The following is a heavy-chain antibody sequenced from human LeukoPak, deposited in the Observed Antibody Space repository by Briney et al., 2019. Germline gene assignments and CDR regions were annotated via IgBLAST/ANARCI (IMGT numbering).Heavy chain of an antibody. V-gene: IGHV4-4*07. J-gene: IGHJ4*02. CDR1: GGSISSYY. Sequence: SETLSLTCTVSGGSISSYYWSWIRQPAGKGLEWIGRTYTSGSTNYNPSLKSRVTISVDTSKNQFSLKLSSVTAADTAVYYCARGRWNDLNYYFDYWGQGTLVTVSS. CDR3: ARGRWNDLNYYFDY. D-gene: IGHD1-1*01. CDR2: TYTSGST.